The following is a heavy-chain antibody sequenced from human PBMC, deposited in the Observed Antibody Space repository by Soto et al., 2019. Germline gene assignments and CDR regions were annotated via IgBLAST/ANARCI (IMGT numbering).Heavy chain of an antibody. V-gene: IGHV1-24*01. CDR3: ATTLGVRSRKIMVSFDP. CDR2: FDPEDGET. CDR1: GYTFTSYD. D-gene: IGHD3-10*01. Sequence: GASVKVSCKASGYTFTSYDINWVRQAPGKGLEWMGGFDPEDGETIYAQKFQGRVTMTEDTSTDTAYMELSSLRSEDTAVYYCATTLGVRSRKIMVSFDPWGQGTLVTVSS. J-gene: IGHJ5*02.